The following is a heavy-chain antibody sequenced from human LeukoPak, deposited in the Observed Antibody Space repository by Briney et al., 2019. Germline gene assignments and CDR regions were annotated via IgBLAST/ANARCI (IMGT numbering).Heavy chain of an antibody. Sequence: GGSLRLSCAASGFTFSSYAMSWVRQAPGKGLEWVSTISDRGGSTYYAVSVKGRFTISRDNSKNTLYLHLNSLRVEDTAVYYCVKSYYTTWYAPFDDGGQGALVTVSS. D-gene: IGHD3-10*01. V-gene: IGHV3-23*01. CDR2: ISDRGGST. CDR1: GFTFSSYA. J-gene: IGHJ4*02. CDR3: VKSYYTTWYAPFDD.